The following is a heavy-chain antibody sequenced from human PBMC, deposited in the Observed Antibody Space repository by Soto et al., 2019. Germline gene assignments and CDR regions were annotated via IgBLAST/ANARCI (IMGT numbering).Heavy chain of an antibody. D-gene: IGHD6-13*01. CDR2: IIPILGIA. CDR1: GGTFSSYT. V-gene: IGHV1-69*08. J-gene: IGHJ6*03. Sequence: QVQLVQSGAEVKKPGSSVKVSCKASGGTFSSYTISWVRQAPGQGLEWMGRIIPILGIANYAQKFQGRVTITADKSTSTAYMELSSLRSEDTAVYYCTRDGIAAAPYYYYMDVWGKGTTVTVSS. CDR3: TRDGIAAAPYYYYMDV.